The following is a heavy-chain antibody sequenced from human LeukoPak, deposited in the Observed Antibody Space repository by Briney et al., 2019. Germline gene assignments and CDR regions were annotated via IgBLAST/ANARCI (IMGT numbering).Heavy chain of an antibody. J-gene: IGHJ4*02. CDR3: AGVHSGYDYRTGYFDY. CDR1: GYTFTNYY. D-gene: IGHD5-12*01. V-gene: IGHV1-46*01. CDR2: ISPSGGST. Sequence: GASVKVSCKASGYTFTNYYMHWVRQAPGQGLEWMGIISPSGGSTSYAQKFQGRVTMTRDTSTSTVYMQLSSLRSEDTAVYYCAGVHSGYDYRTGYFDYWGQGTLVTVSS.